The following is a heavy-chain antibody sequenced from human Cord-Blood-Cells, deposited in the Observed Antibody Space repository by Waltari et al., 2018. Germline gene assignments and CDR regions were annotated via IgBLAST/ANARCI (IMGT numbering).Heavy chain of an antibody. V-gene: IGHV1-2*02. Sequence: GLEWMGWINPNSGGTNYAQKFQGRVTMTRDTSISTAYMELSRLRSDDTAVEYCASRPGKGRENRKGDRWYFDLWGRGTLVTVSS. CDR3: ASRPGKGRENRKGDRWYFDL. D-gene: IGHD3-16*01. J-gene: IGHJ2*01. CDR2: INPNSGGT.